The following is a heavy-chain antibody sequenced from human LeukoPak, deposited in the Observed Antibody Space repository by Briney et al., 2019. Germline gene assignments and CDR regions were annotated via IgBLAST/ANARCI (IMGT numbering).Heavy chain of an antibody. CDR2: ISGSSSRI. V-gene: IGHV3-48*02. CDR1: GFTFSSFS. Sequence: PGGSLRLSCAASGFTFSSFSMNWVRQAPGKGPEWLAYISGSSSRIYYADSVKGRFTISRDNAKNSLYLQMNGLRDEDTAVYCCARDPPDYSDHNNWFDPWGQGTLVTVSS. J-gene: IGHJ5*02. CDR3: ARDPPDYSDHNNWFDP. D-gene: IGHD4-17*01.